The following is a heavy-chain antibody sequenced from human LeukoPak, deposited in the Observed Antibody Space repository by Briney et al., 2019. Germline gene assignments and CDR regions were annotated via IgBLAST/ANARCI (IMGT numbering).Heavy chain of an antibody. D-gene: IGHD1-26*01. Sequence: GGSLRLSCAASGFTFSSYDMHWVRQATGKGLEWVSAIGTAGDTYYPGSVKGRFTISRDNAKNTLHLQMNSLRAEDTAVYYCASSFQAAATTWGQGTLVTVSS. V-gene: IGHV3-13*01. CDR3: ASSFQAAATT. J-gene: IGHJ4*02. CDR1: GFTFSSYD. CDR2: IGTAGDT.